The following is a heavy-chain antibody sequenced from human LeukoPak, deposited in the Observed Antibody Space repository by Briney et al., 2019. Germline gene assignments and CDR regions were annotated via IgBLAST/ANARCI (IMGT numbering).Heavy chain of an antibody. D-gene: IGHD3-3*01. J-gene: IGHJ5*02. Sequence: GSLRLSCAASGFTFSDYYMSWIRQPPGKGLEWIGEINHSGSTNYNPSLKSRVTISVDTSKNQFSLKLSSVTAADTAVYYCARPIVRFLEWPPNPNWFDPWGQGTLVTVSS. CDR1: GFTFSDYY. CDR3: ARPIVRFLEWPPNPNWFDP. CDR2: INHSGST. V-gene: IGHV4-34*01.